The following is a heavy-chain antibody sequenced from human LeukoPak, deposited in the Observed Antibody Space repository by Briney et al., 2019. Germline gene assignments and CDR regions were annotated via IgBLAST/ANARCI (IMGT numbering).Heavy chain of an antibody. CDR3: AKDRPQRITIFGVLNAFDI. D-gene: IGHD3-3*01. CDR2: ISGSGGST. CDR1: RFTFSSYA. J-gene: IGHJ3*02. Sequence: GGSLRLSCAASRFTFSSYAMSWVRQAPGKGLEWVSAISGSGGSTYYADSVKGRFTISRDNSKNTLYLQMNSLRAEDTAVYYCAKDRPQRITIFGVLNAFDIWGQGTMVTVSS. V-gene: IGHV3-23*01.